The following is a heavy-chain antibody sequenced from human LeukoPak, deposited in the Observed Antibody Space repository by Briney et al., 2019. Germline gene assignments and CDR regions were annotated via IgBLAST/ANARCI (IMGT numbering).Heavy chain of an antibody. Sequence: GGSLRLSCAASGFTFSSYAMSWVRHSPGRGLEWVARINGEGSRISYADSVRGRFTISRDNAKNTAYLQMNSLRAEDTALYYCARDPGYYYYGMDVWGTGTTVTVSS. CDR1: GFTFSSYA. CDR2: INGEGSRI. J-gene: IGHJ6*04. V-gene: IGHV3-74*01. CDR3: ARDPGYYYYGMDV.